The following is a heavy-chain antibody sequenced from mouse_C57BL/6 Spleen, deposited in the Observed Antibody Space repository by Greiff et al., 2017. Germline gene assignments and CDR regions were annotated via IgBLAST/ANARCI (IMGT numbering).Heavy chain of an antibody. J-gene: IGHJ3*01. V-gene: IGHV3-6*01. D-gene: IGHD4-1*01. CDR2: ISYDGSN. Sequence: ESGPGLVKPSQSLSLTCSVTGYSITSGYYWNWIRQFPGNKLEWMGYISYDGSNNYNPSLKNKISFTSDTSKNQFFLKLNSVTTEDTATYYCARERTGTGFAYWGQGTLGTVSA. CDR1: GYSITSGYY. CDR3: ARERTGTGFAY.